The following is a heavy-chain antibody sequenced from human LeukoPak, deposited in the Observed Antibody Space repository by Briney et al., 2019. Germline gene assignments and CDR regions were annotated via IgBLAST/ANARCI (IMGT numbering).Heavy chain of an antibody. Sequence: GGSLRLSRAASGFTFSTYDMHWVRQTTGKGLEWFSAIDTAGGTYYPDSVKDRFTISRENAKNFFYLQMNSLRAGDTAVYYCAREGFCGGDCPGYFDLWGRGTLVTVSS. CDR1: GFTFSTYD. CDR3: AREGFCGGDCPGYFDL. CDR2: IDTAGGT. V-gene: IGHV3-13*04. J-gene: IGHJ2*01. D-gene: IGHD2-21*02.